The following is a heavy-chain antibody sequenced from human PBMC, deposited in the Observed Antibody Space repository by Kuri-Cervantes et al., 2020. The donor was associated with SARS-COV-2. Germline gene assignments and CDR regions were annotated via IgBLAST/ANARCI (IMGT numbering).Heavy chain of an antibody. CDR3: ARERYYSGHYGMDV. V-gene: IGHV3-48*01. CDR1: GFTFSDYS. D-gene: IGHD3-10*01. J-gene: IGHJ6*02. Sequence: ESLKISCAAPGFTFSDYSMNWVRQAPGKGLEWVSYIGSSSSILYYADSMKGRFTISRDNAKNSLSLQMNSLRAEDTAVYYCARERYYSGHYGMDVWGQGTTVTVSS. CDR2: IGSSSSIL.